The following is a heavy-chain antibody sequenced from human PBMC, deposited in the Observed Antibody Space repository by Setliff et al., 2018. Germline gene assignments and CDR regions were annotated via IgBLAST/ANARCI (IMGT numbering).Heavy chain of an antibody. CDR3: VRETLMVQRNFDY. J-gene: IGHJ4*02. D-gene: IGHD3-10*01. CDR2: VSGSGSA. V-gene: IGHV4-61*02. CDR1: CDSINSRFFY. Sequence: PSETLSLTCTVSCDSINSRFFYWSWIRQPAGKGLEWVGRVSGSGSASYNPSLRSRLTVSLDTSKSQFSLKLTSLTAADTAVYFCVRETLMVQRNFDYWAQGTLVTVSS.